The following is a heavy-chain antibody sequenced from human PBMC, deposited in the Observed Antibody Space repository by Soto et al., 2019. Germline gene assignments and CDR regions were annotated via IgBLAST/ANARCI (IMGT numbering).Heavy chain of an antibody. J-gene: IGHJ6*03. D-gene: IGHD3-3*02. Sequence: SETLSLTCTVSGGSISSYYWSWIRQPPGKGLEWIGYIYYSGSTNYNPSLKSRLTISVDTSKNQFSLKLSSVTAADTAVYYCARSRGIFGVVTNMDVWGKGTTVTVSS. CDR1: GGSISSYY. CDR2: IYYSGST. CDR3: ARSRGIFGVVTNMDV. V-gene: IGHV4-59*01.